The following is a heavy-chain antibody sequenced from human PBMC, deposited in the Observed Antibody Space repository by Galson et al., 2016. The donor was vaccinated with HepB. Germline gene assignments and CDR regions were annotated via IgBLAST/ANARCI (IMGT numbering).Heavy chain of an antibody. Sequence: SLRLSCAASGFTFSSYSINWVRRAPEKGLEWVSTINPDGTFIQYGDSVKGRFTISRDNAKNSVYLQTNSLRADDTAVYYCARARSGSYLWWFDSWGQGTLVTVSS. V-gene: IGHV3-21*01. CDR3: ARARSGSYLWWFDS. CDR1: GFTFSSYS. J-gene: IGHJ5*01. CDR2: INPDGTFI. D-gene: IGHD1-26*01.